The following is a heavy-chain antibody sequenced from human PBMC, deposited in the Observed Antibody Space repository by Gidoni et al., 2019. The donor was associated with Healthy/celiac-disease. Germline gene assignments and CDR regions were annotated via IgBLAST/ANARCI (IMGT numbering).Heavy chain of an antibody. Sequence: EVQPVQSGAEVKKPRVSLKISRTGSGYSFTSYWIGWGRQMPGKGLEGMGIIYPGDSDTRYSPSFQGQATISADKSISTAYLQWSSLKASDTAMYYCARRLGSGWSDYWGQGTLVTVSS. CDR2: IYPGDSDT. CDR1: GYSFTSYW. V-gene: IGHV5-51*01. J-gene: IGHJ4*02. CDR3: ARRLGSGWSDY. D-gene: IGHD6-19*01.